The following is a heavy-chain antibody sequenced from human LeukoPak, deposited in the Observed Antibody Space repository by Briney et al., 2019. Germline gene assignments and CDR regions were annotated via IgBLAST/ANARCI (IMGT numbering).Heavy chain of an antibody. CDR2: ISSSSSYI. CDR3: ARDHTVPLHCSGGSCHSGILGYYGMDV. J-gene: IGHJ6*02. V-gene: IGHV3-21*01. CDR1: GFTFSSYE. Sequence: KSGGSLRLSCAASGFTFSSYEMDWVRQAPGKGLEWVSSISSSSSYIYYADSVKGRFTISRDNAKNSLYLQMNSPRAEDTAVYYCARDHTVPLHCSGGSCHSGILGYYGMDVWGQGTTVTVSS. D-gene: IGHD2-15*01.